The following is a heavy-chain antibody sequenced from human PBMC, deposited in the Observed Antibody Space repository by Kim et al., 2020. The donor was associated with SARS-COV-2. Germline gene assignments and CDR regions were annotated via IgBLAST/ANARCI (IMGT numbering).Heavy chain of an antibody. D-gene: IGHD5-12*01. J-gene: IGHJ3*02. CDR1: GGSFSGYY. Sequence: SETLSLTCAVYGGSFSGYYWSWIRQPPGKGLEWIGEINHSGSTNYNPSLKSRVTISVDTSKNQFSLKLSSVTAADTAVYYCARGRMRLRPSSYDAFDIWGQGTMVTVSS. CDR2: INHSGST. V-gene: IGHV4-34*01. CDR3: ARGRMRLRPSSYDAFDI.